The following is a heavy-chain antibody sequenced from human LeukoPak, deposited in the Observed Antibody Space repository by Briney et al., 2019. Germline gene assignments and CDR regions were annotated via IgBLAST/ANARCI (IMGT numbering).Heavy chain of an antibody. J-gene: IGHJ5*02. CDR2: IYYSGII. CDR1: GASISSYY. CDR3: ARLGGAGTSWFDP. D-gene: IGHD6-19*01. V-gene: IGHV4-59*08. Sequence: SETLSLTCTVSGASISSYYWSWIRQPPGKGLEWIGYIYYSGIINYNPSLKSRVTMSVDTSKNQFSLKLSSVTAADTAVYYCARLGGAGTSWFDPWGQGTLVTVSS.